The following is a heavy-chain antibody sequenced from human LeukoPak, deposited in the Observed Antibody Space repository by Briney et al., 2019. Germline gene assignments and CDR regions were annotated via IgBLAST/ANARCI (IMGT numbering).Heavy chain of an antibody. Sequence: GGSLRLSCAASGFTFSSYAMSWVRQAPGKGLEWVSYISSSGSTIYYADSVKGRFTISRDNAKNSLYLQMNSLRAEDTAVYYCARGALRYSRGAFDIWGQGTMVTVSS. CDR1: GFTFSSYA. D-gene: IGHD3-9*01. CDR2: ISSSGSTI. CDR3: ARGALRYSRGAFDI. V-gene: IGHV3-48*03. J-gene: IGHJ3*02.